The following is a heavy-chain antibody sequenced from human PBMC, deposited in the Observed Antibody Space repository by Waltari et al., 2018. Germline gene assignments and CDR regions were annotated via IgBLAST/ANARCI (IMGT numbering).Heavy chain of an antibody. CDR2: IYYSGST. Sequence: QLQLQESGPGLVKPSETLSLTCTVSTGSIRSTTYYWGWIRQPPGKGLEWIGSIYYSGSTNYNPSLKSRVTISVDTSKNQFSLKLSSVTAADTAVYYCAREGSGWTKDYWGQGTLVTVSS. CDR1: TGSIRSTTYY. CDR3: AREGSGWTKDY. J-gene: IGHJ4*02. D-gene: IGHD6-19*01. V-gene: IGHV4-39*07.